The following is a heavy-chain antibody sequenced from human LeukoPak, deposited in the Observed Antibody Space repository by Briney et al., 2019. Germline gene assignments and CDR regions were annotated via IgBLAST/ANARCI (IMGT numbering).Heavy chain of an antibody. J-gene: IGHJ3*02. CDR3: ASHHSGASPSDAFDI. CDR1: GGSITSSGYS. CDR2: FYYSGIT. V-gene: IGHV4-39*01. Sequence: MTSETLPLTCTVSGGSITSSGYSWAWIRQPTGKELEWIGNFYYSGITYYNPSLRSRVTISVDTSKNQFSLKLSSVTAADTAVYYCASHHSGASPSDAFDIWVHGTMVTVSS. D-gene: IGHD5-12*01.